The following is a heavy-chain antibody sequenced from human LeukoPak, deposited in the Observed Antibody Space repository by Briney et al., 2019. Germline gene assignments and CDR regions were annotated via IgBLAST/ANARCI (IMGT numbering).Heavy chain of an antibody. D-gene: IGHD6-13*01. Sequence: SETLSLTCAVSGGSISSSNWWSWVRQPPGKGLEWIGEIYHSGSTNYNPSLKSRVTISVDTSKNQFSLKLSSVTAADTAVYYCARHRYSSSWTHPYYFDYWGQGTLVTVSS. CDR1: GGSISSSNW. J-gene: IGHJ4*02. V-gene: IGHV4-4*02. CDR3: ARHRYSSSWTHPYYFDY. CDR2: IYHSGST.